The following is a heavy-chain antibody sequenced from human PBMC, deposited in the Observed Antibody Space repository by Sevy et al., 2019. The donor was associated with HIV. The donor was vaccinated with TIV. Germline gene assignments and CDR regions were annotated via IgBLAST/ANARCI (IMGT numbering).Heavy chain of an antibody. CDR2: IKSKTNGGTT. CDR3: TTDLEYQLERYYFNY. D-gene: IGHD2-2*01. V-gene: IGHV3-15*01. CDR1: EFIFTTAW. Sequence: GGSLRLSCAATEFIFTTAWMSWVRQAPGKGLEWVGRIKSKTNGGTTDYAAPAKGRFTISRDDSKKTLYLQMNSLKTEDTAVYYCTTDLEYQLERYYFNYWGQGTLVTVSS. J-gene: IGHJ4*02.